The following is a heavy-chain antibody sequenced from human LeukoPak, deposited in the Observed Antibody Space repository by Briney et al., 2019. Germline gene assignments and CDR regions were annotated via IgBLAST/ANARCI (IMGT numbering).Heavy chain of an antibody. J-gene: IGHJ4*02. V-gene: IGHV3-33*08. D-gene: IGHD6-19*01. CDR3: ASQIAVPAIDY. CDR1: GFSFSGHW. CDR2: IWFDGSNK. Sequence: GGSLRLSCTASGFSFSGHWMHWVRQAPGKGLEWVAVIWFDGSNKYYSDSVKGRFTISRDNSKNTLYLQMNSLRPEDTAVYYCASQIAVPAIDYWGQGTLVTVSS.